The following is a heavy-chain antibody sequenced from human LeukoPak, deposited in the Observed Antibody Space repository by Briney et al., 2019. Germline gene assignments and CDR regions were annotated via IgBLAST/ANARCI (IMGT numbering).Heavy chain of an antibody. J-gene: IGHJ4*02. CDR1: GGTFSSYA. CDR3: ASLWVYSSSHTVNGDY. D-gene: IGHD6-13*01. CDR2: IIPIFGTA. V-gene: IGHV1-69*01. Sequence: SVKLSCKASGGTFSSYAISWVRQAPGQGLEWMGGIIPIFGTANYAHKFQGRVTITADQSTSTASMELSSLRSEDTAVYYCASLWVYSSSHTVNGDYWGQETLVTV.